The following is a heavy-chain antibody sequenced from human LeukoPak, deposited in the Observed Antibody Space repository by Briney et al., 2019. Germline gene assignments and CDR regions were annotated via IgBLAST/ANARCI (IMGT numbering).Heavy chain of an antibody. CDR1: GFTFSSYE. J-gene: IGHJ4*02. D-gene: IGHD3-10*01. CDR2: ISSSGSTI. V-gene: IGHV3-48*03. CDR3: VREDPSEYGSIDY. Sequence: GRSLRLSCAASGFTFSSYEMNWVRQAPGKGLEWVSYISSSGSTIYYADSVKGRFTISRDNAKNSLYLQMSSLRDEDTAVYYCVREDPSEYGSIDYWGQGTLVTVSS.